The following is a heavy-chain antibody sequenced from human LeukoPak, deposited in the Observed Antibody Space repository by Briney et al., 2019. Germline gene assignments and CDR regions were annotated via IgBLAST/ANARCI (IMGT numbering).Heavy chain of an antibody. J-gene: IGHJ6*03. Sequence: GASVKVSCKASGYTFTSYDINWVRQATGQGLEWMGWMNPNSGNTGYAQKFQGRVTITRNTSISTAYMELSSLRSEDTAVYYCARVGYSYSLGYYMDVGGKGTTVTVSS. CDR2: MNPNSGNT. D-gene: IGHD5-18*01. V-gene: IGHV1-8*03. CDR1: GYTFTSYD. CDR3: ARVGYSYSLGYYMDV.